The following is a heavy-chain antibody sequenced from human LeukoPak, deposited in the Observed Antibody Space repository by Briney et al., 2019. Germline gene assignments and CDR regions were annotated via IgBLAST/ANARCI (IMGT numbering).Heavy chain of an antibody. J-gene: IGHJ2*01. CDR2: IYTSGST. CDR1: GGSLSSYY. V-gene: IGHV4-4*07. D-gene: IGHD6-19*01. CDR3: ARVVAGYSSGLGLYWYFDL. Sequence: SETLSLTCTVSGGSLSSYYWSWVRQPAGKGLEGIGGIYTSGSTNYNPSLKSRVTMSVDTSKNQFSLKLSSVTAADTAVYYCARVVAGYSSGLGLYWYFDLWGRGTLVTVSS.